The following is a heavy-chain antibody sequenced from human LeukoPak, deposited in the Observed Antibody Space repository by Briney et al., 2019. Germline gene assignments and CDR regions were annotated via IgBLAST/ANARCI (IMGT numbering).Heavy chain of an antibody. CDR1: GGSITTGNYY. CDR2: IYYSGST. V-gene: IGHV4-31*03. J-gene: IGHJ3*02. D-gene: IGHD6-13*01. Sequence: SQTLSLTCTISGGSITTGNYYWNWIRQHPGKGLEWIGYIYYSGSTYYNPSLKSRLTISVDTSQSQFSLRLSSVTAADTAVYYCARTSYSSMGAFDIWGQGTMVTVSS. CDR3: ARTSYSSMGAFDI.